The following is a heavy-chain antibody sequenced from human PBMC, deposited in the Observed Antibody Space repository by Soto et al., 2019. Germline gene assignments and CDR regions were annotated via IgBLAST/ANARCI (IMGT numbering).Heavy chain of an antibody. D-gene: IGHD3-10*02. CDR3: ARDLGMLGNYFDY. Sequence: PSETLSLTCTVSGGSISSYYWSWIRQPPGKGLEWIGYIYYSGSTNYNPSLKSRVTISVDTSKNQFSLKLSSVTAADTAVYYCARDLGMLGNYFDYWGQGTLVTVSS. V-gene: IGHV4-59*01. J-gene: IGHJ4*02. CDR2: IYYSGST. CDR1: GGSISSYY.